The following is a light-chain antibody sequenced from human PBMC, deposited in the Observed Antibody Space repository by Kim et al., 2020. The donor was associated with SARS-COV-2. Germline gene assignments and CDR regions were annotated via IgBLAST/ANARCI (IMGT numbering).Light chain of an antibody. CDR1: SGSVSTSYY. CDR3: MLYMGSGTWA. Sequence: QTVVTQESSFSVSPGGTVTLTCGLSSGSVSTSYYPSWYQQTPGQAPRTLIYNTTIHSSGVPDRCSGSILGDKAALTITGAQADDESDYYCMLYMGSGTWAFGGGTQLTVL. J-gene: IGLJ3*02. V-gene: IGLV8-61*01. CDR2: NTT.